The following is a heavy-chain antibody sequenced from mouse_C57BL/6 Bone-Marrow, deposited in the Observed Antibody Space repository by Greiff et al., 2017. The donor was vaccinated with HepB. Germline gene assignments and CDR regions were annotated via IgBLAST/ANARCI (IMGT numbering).Heavy chain of an antibody. D-gene: IGHD4-1*01. CDR1: GYTFTSYW. J-gene: IGHJ1*03. V-gene: IGHV1-53*01. CDR3: ARQTGTFPVGYFDV. CDR2: INPSNGGT. Sequence: VQLQQSGTELVKPGASVKLSCKADGYTFTSYWMHWGKQRPGQGLEWIGNINPSNGGTNYNEKFKSKATLTVDKSSSTAYMQLSSLTSEDSAVYYCARQTGTFPVGYFDVWGTGTTVTVSS.